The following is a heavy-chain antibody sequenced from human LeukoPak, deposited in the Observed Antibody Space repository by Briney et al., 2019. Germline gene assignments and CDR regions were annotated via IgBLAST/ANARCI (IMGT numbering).Heavy chain of an antibody. D-gene: IGHD6-13*01. J-gene: IGHJ6*02. Sequence: PSETLSLTCAVYGGSFSGYYWSWIRQPPGKGLEWIGEINHSGSTNYNPSLKSRVTISVDTSNNQFSLKLSSVTAADTAVYYCARVYSTTPDYYYYGMDVWGQGTTVTVSS. V-gene: IGHV4-34*01. CDR3: ARVYSTTPDYYYYGMDV. CDR1: GGSFSGYY. CDR2: INHSGST.